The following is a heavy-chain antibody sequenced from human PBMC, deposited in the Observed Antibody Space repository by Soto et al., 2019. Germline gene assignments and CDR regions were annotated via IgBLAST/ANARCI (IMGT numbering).Heavy chain of an antibody. V-gene: IGHV4-34*01. Sequence: SETLSLTCAVYGGSFSGYYWSWIRQPPGKGLEWIGEINHSGSTNYNPSLKSRVTISVDTSKNQFSLKLSSVTAADTAVYYCARRTGWAAAWHGMDVWGQGTTVTVSS. J-gene: IGHJ6*02. CDR1: GGSFSGYY. CDR3: ARRTGWAAAWHGMDV. D-gene: IGHD6-13*01. CDR2: INHSGST.